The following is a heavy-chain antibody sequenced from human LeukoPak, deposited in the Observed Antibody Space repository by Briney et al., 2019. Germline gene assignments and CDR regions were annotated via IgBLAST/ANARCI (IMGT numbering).Heavy chain of an antibody. CDR1: GFTVSDNY. V-gene: IGHV3-66*01. CDR3: ARVHSTVTSPFDS. D-gene: IGHD4-17*01. J-gene: IGHJ4*02. Sequence: GGSLRLSCAASGFTVSDNYMSWVRQAPGKGLEWVSVFYSGGSTRYADSVKGRFTISRDNAKNSLYLQMNSLRAEDTAVYYCARVHSTVTSPFDSWGQGTLVTVSS. CDR2: FYSGGST.